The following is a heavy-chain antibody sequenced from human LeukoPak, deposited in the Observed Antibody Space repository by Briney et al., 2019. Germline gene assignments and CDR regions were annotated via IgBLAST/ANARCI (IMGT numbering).Heavy chain of an antibody. CDR3: TRAPYYDILTGYYRKTYYFDY. Sequence: PGGSLRLSCTASGFTFGDYAMSWVRQAPGKGLEWVGFIRSKAYGGTTEYAASAKGRFTISRDDSKSIAYLQMNSLKTEDTAVYYCTRAPYYDILTGYYRKTYYFDYWGQGTLVTVSS. CDR1: GFTFGDYA. J-gene: IGHJ4*02. CDR2: IRSKAYGGTT. V-gene: IGHV3-49*04. D-gene: IGHD3-9*01.